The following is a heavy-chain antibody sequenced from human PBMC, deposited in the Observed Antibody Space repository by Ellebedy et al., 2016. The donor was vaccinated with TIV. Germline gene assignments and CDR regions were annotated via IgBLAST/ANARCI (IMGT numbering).Heavy chain of an antibody. CDR3: ARDLYGSGSYSSD. CDR1: GFTFSDYY. D-gene: IGHD3-10*01. CDR2: ISSSSSYT. V-gene: IGHV3-11*06. Sequence: PGGSLRLSCAASGFTFSDYYMSRIRQAPGKALEWVSYISSSSSYTNYADSVKGRFTIPRDNAKNSLYLRMNSLRAEDTAVYYCARDLYGSGSYSSDWGQGTLVTVSS. J-gene: IGHJ4*02.